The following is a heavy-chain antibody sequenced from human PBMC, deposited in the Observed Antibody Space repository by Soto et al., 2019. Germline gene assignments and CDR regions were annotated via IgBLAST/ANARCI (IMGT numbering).Heavy chain of an antibody. CDR2: IIPIFGTA. D-gene: IGHD3-9*01. CDR3: ARDGGYDVLTGHYILLYYLDN. J-gene: IGHJ4*02. Sequence: SVKVSCKASGGTFSSYAISWVRQAPGQGLEWMGGIIPIFGTANYAQKFQGRVTMTRDTSTSTVHMELSNLRSEDTAVYFCARDGGYDVLTGHYILLYYLDNWGLGTLVTVSS. CDR1: GGTFSSYA. V-gene: IGHV1-69*05.